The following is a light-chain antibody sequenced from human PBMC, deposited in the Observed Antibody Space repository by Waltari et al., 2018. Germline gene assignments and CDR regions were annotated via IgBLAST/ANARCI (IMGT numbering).Light chain of an antibody. J-gene: IGLJ1*01. Sequence: QSALTQPPSASGSPGQSVTISCTGSSSDIGGYNFVSWYQQHPGKAPKRLIWEVNKRPEGGPGGFCASKAGNRASLTVSGLQAEDEAEYYCTSYAGSINPYVFGTGTEVTVL. CDR3: TSYAGSINPYV. CDR1: SSDIGGYNF. V-gene: IGLV2-8*01. CDR2: EVN.